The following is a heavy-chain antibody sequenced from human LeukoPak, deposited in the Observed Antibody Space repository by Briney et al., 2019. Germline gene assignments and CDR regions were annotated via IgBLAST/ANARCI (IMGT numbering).Heavy chain of an antibody. CDR3: ARGYDYVWESQSPHFDY. CDR1: GYTFTSYD. J-gene: IGHJ4*02. CDR2: MNPNSGNT. D-gene: IGHD3-16*01. V-gene: IGHV1-8*01. Sequence: ASVKVSCKASGYTFTSYDINWVRQATGQGLEWMGWMNPNSGNTGYAQKFQGRVTMTRNTSISTAYMELSSLRSEDTAVYYCARGYDYVWESQSPHFDYWGQGTLVTVSS.